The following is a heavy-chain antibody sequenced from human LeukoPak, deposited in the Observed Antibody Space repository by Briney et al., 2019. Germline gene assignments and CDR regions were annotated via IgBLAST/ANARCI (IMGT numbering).Heavy chain of an antibody. CDR3: ASTPHQHYWFDP. V-gene: IGHV1-18*01. CDR1: GYTFTSYG. Sequence: GASVKVSCKASGYTFTSYGISWVRQAPGQGLEWMGWISAYNGNTNYAQKFQGRVTITTDESTSTAYMELSSLRSEDTAVYYCASTPHQHYWFDPWGQGTLVTVSS. J-gene: IGHJ5*02. CDR2: ISAYNGNT.